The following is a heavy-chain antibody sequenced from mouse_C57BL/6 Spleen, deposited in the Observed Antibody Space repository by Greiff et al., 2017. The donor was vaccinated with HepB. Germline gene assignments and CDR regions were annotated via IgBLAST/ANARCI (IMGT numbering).Heavy chain of an antibody. J-gene: IGHJ3*01. CDR2: IYPGDGDT. CDR3: ARHYGSSYEFAY. V-gene: IGHV1-80*01. CDR1: GYAFSSYW. Sequence: QVHVKQSGAELVKPGASVKISCKASGYAFSSYWMNWVKQRPGKGLEWIGQIYPGDGDTNYNGKFKGKATLTADKSSSTAYMQLSSLTSEDSAVYFCARHYGSSYEFAYWGQGTLVTVSA. D-gene: IGHD1-1*01.